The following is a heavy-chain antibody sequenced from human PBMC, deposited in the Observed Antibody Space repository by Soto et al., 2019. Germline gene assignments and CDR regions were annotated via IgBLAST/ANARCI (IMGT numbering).Heavy chain of an antibody. D-gene: IGHD4-17*01. V-gene: IGHV4-4*02. CDR3: ASGDYSHFDL. Sequence: SETLSLTCAVSGGSISTKNWWTWVRPPPGKGLEWIGEIYYSGSTNYNPSLKSRVTISVDKSKNQFSLNLSSVTAADTAVYYCASGDYSHFDLWGQGTLVTVSS. CDR1: GGSISTKNW. J-gene: IGHJ4*02. CDR2: IYYSGST.